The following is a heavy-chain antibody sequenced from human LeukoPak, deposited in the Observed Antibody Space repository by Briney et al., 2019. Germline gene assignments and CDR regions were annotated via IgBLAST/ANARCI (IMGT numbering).Heavy chain of an antibody. Sequence: SETLSLTCTVSGGSISSSFYYWGWIRQPPGKGLEWIGSIYHSGSTYYNPSLKSRVTISVDTSKNQFSLKLSSVTAADTAVYYCAARPLLWFGELQDYWGQGTLVTVSS. CDR1: GGSISSSFYY. D-gene: IGHD3-10*01. CDR3: AARPLLWFGELQDY. CDR2: IYHSGST. J-gene: IGHJ4*02. V-gene: IGHV4-39*07.